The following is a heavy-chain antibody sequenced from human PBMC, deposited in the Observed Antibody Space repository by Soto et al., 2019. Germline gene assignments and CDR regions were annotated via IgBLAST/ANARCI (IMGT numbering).Heavy chain of an antibody. V-gene: IGHV3-21*01. Sequence: GGSLRLSCAASGFTFSSYSMNWVRQAPGKGLEWVSSISSSSSYIYYADSVKGRFTISRDNAKNSLYLQMNSLRAEDTAVYYYAIDLCNWNDDPYYGMDVWGQGTMVTVSS. D-gene: IGHD1-1*01. CDR1: GFTFSSYS. CDR3: AIDLCNWNDDPYYGMDV. J-gene: IGHJ6*02. CDR2: ISSSSSYI.